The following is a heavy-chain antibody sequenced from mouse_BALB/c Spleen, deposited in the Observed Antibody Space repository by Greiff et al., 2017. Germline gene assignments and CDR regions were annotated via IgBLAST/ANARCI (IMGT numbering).Heavy chain of an antibody. D-gene: IGHD6-1*01. V-gene: IGHV5-6-5*01. Sequence: EVQVVESGGGLVKPGGSLKLSCAASGFTFSSYAMSWVRQTPEKRLEWVASISSGGSTYYPDSVKGRFTISRDNARNILYLQMSSLRSEDTAMYYCARGPLYYWGQGTTLTVSS. CDR3: ARGPLYY. CDR1: GFTFSSYA. J-gene: IGHJ2*01. CDR2: ISSGGST.